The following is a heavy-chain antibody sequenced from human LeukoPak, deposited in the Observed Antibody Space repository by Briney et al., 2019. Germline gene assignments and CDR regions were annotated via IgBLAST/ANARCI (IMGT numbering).Heavy chain of an antibody. CDR3: ARVSGVRGSGIDY. CDR1: GGSISSYY. J-gene: IGHJ4*02. V-gene: IGHV4-59*01. Sequence: SETLSLTCTVSGGSISSYYWSWIRQPPGKGLEWIGYIYYSGGTNYNPSLKSRVTISVDTSKNQFSLKLSSVTAADTAVYYCARVSGVRGSGIDYWGQGTLVTVSS. D-gene: IGHD3-10*01. CDR2: IYYSGGT.